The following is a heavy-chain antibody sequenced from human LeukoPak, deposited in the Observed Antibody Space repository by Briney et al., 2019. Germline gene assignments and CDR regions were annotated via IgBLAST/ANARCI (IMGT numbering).Heavy chain of an antibody. CDR3: GKTTVGYSSGQKPAWPVDF. Sequence: PGGSLRLSCEASGFTFGSHAMYWVRQAPGKGLEWVAGIFGSGGSPHYADSVKGRFTIPRDNSRNTVYLQINSLRDDDTAVYYCGKTTVGYSSGQKPAWPVDFWGQGTLVTVSS. V-gene: IGHV3-23*01. CDR2: IFGSGGSP. CDR1: GFTFGSHA. D-gene: IGHD5-18*01. J-gene: IGHJ4*02.